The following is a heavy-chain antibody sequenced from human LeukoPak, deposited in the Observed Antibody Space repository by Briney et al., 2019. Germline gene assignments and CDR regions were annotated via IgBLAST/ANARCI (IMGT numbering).Heavy chain of an antibody. CDR3: ARCRGYYSTCSFDI. Sequence: YIYYTGKTYYNPSLEGRVTILVDTSRNHFSVKLSSVTAADTAVYYCARCRGYYSTCSFDIWGPGTLVTVSS. D-gene: IGHD3-22*01. V-gene: IGHV4-61*03. CDR2: IYYTGKT. J-gene: IGHJ3*02.